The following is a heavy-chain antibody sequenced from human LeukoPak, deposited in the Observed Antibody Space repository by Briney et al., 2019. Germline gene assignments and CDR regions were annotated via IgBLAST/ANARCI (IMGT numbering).Heavy chain of an antibody. CDR3: ARLTFGGVIGHGY. D-gene: IGHD3-16*02. Sequence: SETLSLTCAVYGGSFSGYYWSWIRQPPGKGLEWIGEINHSGSTNYNPSLKSRVTISVDTSMSQFSLSLFSVTAADTAVYYCARLTFGGVIGHGYWGQGTLVTVSS. CDR1: GGSFSGYY. V-gene: IGHV4-34*01. J-gene: IGHJ4*02. CDR2: INHSGST.